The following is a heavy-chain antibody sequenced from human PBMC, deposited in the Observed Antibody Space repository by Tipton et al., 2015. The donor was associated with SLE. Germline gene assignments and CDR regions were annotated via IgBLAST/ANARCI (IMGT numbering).Heavy chain of an antibody. CDR2: INHSGST. D-gene: IGHD6-19*01. V-gene: IGHV4-34*01. CDR1: GGSFSGYC. Sequence: TLSLTCAVYGGSFSGYCWSWIRQPPGKGLEWIGEINHSGSTNYNPSLKSRVTISVDTSKNQFSLKLSSVTAADTAVYYCARVNGWYDAFDIWGQGTMVTVSS. J-gene: IGHJ3*02. CDR3: ARVNGWYDAFDI.